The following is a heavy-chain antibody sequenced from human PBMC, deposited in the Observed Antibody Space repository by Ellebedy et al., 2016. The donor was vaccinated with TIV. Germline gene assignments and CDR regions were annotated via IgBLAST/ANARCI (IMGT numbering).Heavy chain of an antibody. Sequence: GGSLRLSCAASGFVFSSYWMTWVRQAPGKGLEWVANIYQDGSEKYYVESVKGRFTISRDNAKNLLYLQMNSLGAEDTAVYYCARGGSYGDYVPYYFYMDVWGKGTTVTVSS. V-gene: IGHV3-7*01. CDR1: GFVFSSYW. CDR3: ARGGSYGDYVPYYFYMDV. CDR2: IYQDGSEK. D-gene: IGHD4-17*01. J-gene: IGHJ6*03.